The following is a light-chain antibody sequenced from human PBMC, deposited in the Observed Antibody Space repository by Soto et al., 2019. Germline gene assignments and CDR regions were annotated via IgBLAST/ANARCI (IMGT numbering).Light chain of an antibody. V-gene: IGKV3-15*01. Sequence: ETAMTQSPATLSVSPGERVTLSCRASQSVSRNLAWYQQKAGQAPGLLIYGASTRAPGIPARFSGGGSGTEFTLTISSLQSEDFAVYYCQQYNNWPLTFGGGTMVEIK. CDR3: QQYNNWPLT. CDR1: QSVSRN. CDR2: GAS. J-gene: IGKJ4*01.